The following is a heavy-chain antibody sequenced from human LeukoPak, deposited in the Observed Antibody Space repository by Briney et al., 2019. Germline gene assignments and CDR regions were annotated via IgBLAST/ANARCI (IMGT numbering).Heavy chain of an antibody. CDR1: GYSFTSYW. V-gene: IGHV5-51*01. D-gene: IGHD3-22*01. J-gene: IGHJ4*02. Sequence: GESLKISCKGSGYSFTSYWIGWVRQMPGKGLEWMGIIYPGDSDTRYSPSFQGQVTISADKSISTAYLQWCSLKASDTAMYYCARRLYYYDSSGYYYRYYFDYWGQGTLVTVSS. CDR2: IYPGDSDT. CDR3: ARRLYYYDSSGYYYRYYFDY.